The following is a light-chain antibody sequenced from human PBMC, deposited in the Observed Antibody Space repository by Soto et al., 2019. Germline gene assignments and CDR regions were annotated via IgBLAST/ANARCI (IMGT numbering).Light chain of an antibody. V-gene: IGKV3-11*01. J-gene: IGKJ1*01. CDR2: GTS. Sequence: EIVLTQSPATLSLSPGERATLSCRASQSFSNSLAWYQQRPAQAPRLLIYGTSNRATGIPARFSGSGSGTDFTLTINSLEPEDFAVYYCQQCGNSWTFGQGTKVEIK. CDR3: QQCGNSWT. CDR1: QSFSNS.